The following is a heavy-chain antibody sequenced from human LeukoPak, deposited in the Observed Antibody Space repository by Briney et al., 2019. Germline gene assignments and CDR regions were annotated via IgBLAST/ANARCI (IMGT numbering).Heavy chain of an antibody. CDR1: GFTFSNYV. D-gene: IGHD5-24*01. CDR3: ASGRDGYNWYAFDI. Sequence: GTSLTLSCAASGFTFSNYVTHWVRQAPGKGLEWVAVTSTDENLKFYADSVKGRFTISRDNSKNTLYLQMNSLRAEDTAVYYCASGRDGYNWYAFDIWGQGTMVTVSS. J-gene: IGHJ3*02. CDR2: TSTDENLK. V-gene: IGHV3-30*04.